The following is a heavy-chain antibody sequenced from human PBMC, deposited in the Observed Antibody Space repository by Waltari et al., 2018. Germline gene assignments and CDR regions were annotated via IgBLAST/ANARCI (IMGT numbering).Heavy chain of an antibody. V-gene: IGHV1-8*03. J-gene: IGHJ5*02. Sequence: QVQLVQSGAEVKKPGASVKVSCKASGYTFTTYDINGVRQAPGQGLEWMGWMIPSSGYTGLAPKFRGRVTITRNISITTAYLELTRLRSEDTAMYYCVSRRPQGGWWFDPWGQGTLVTVSS. CDR1: GYTFTTYD. CDR2: MIPSSGYT. CDR3: VSRRPQGGWWFDP. D-gene: IGHD6-25*01.